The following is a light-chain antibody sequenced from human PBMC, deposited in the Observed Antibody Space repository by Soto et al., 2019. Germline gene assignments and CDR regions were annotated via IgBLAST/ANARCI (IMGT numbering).Light chain of an antibody. CDR2: EGS. CDR1: SRDCGTYNL. V-gene: IGLV2-23*01. Sequence: QSPLTQPAAVSGSPGQSITISCTGTSRDCGTYNLVSWYQQHPGKAPKVMIYEGSKRPSGVSDRFSGSKSGNTDSLTISGLQAEDEADYHCCSFAGSSFSLYVFGTGTKATVL. CDR3: CSFAGSSFSLYV. J-gene: IGLJ1*01.